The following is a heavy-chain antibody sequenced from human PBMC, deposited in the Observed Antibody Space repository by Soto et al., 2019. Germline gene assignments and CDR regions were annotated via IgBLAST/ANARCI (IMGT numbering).Heavy chain of an antibody. CDR1: GYTFISHG. Sequence: QVQLVQSGVEVKKPGASVKVSCKASGYTFISHGISWVRQPPGQELEWMGWISGKNGNTNYAQKLQGRTTLTTDTYTSTAYMELRSLRSDDTAVYYCARVSSSIVVVPEYGMDVWGQGTTVTVSS. CDR3: ARVSSSIVVVPEYGMDV. D-gene: IGHD2-15*01. V-gene: IGHV1-18*04. CDR2: ISGKNGNT. J-gene: IGHJ6*02.